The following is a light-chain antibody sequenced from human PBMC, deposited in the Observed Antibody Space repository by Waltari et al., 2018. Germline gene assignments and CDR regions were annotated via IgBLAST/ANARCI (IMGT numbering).Light chain of an antibody. Sequence: QSALTQPASVPGSPGQSITISCTGTSSDVGGYNYVSWYQQHPGKAPKLMIYDVSNRPSGVSNRFSGSKSGNTASLTISGLQAEDEADYYCSSYTSSNTLGFGTGTKVTVL. V-gene: IGLV2-14*03. J-gene: IGLJ1*01. CDR1: SSDVGGYNY. CDR2: DVS. CDR3: SSYTSSNTLG.